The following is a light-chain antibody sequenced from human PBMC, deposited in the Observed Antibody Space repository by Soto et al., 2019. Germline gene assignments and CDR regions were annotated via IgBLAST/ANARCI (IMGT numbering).Light chain of an antibody. J-gene: IGLJ3*02. V-gene: IGLV2-8*01. CDR1: SSDVGAYNY. CDR3: TSYAGSDIWV. Sequence: QSVLTQPPSASGSPGQSVTISRTGTSSDVGAYNYVSWYQQYPGKAPKLMIYEVSKRPSGVPDRFSGSKSGKTASLTVSGLQPEDEADYYCTSYAGSDIWVFGGGTKLTVL. CDR2: EVS.